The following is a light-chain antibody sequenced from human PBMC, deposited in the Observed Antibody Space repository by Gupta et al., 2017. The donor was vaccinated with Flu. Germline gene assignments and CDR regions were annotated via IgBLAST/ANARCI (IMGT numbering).Light chain of an antibody. J-gene: IGLJ2*01. Sequence: GKTARSTCGGNNIGTKTVHWYQQKPGQAPVLVVCDDTDRPSGIPERISGSNSGNTATLTIIRVEAGDEADYYCQVWDSDNDHVIFGGGTKLTVL. CDR3: QVWDSDNDHVI. CDR1: NIGTKT. CDR2: DDT. V-gene: IGLV3-21*03.